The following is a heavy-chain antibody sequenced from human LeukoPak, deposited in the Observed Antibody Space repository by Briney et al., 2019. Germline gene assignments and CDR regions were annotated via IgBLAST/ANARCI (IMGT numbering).Heavy chain of an antibody. J-gene: IGHJ4*02. CDR2: IYYSGST. D-gene: IGHD3-10*01. CDR3: ARTAGSGSYYPLDY. Sequence: PSETLSLPCTVSGGSISSYYWRWLRQPPGRGLEWVGYIYYSGSTNYNPSLKSRVTRSVHTSKNQFSLKLSSVTAADTAVYYCARTAGSGSYYPLDYWGQGGLVTVSS. CDR1: GGSISSYY. V-gene: IGHV4-59*01.